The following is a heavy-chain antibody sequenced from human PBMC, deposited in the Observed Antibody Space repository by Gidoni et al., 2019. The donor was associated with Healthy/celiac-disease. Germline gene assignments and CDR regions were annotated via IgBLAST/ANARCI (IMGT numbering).Heavy chain of an antibody. J-gene: IGHJ6*02. CDR3: AREGGYSSGWYYYYGMDV. CDR1: GFTFRSYW. V-gene: IGHV3-7*01. CDR2: IKQDGSEK. Sequence: EVQLVESGGGLVQPGGSLRLSCAASGFTFRSYWMSWVRQAPGKGLEWVANIKQDGSEKYYVDSVKGRFTISRDNAKNSLYLQMNSLRAEDTAVYYCAREGGYSSGWYYYYGMDVWGQGTTVTVSS. D-gene: IGHD6-19*01.